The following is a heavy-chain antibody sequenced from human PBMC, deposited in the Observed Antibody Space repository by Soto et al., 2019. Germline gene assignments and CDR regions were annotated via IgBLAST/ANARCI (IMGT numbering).Heavy chain of an antibody. Sequence: QVQLVQSGAEVKKPGASAKVSCKASGYTFTSYGISWVRQAPGQGLEWMGWISAYNGNTNYAQKLQGRVTMTTDTSTSTAYMELRSLRSDDTAVYYCARWEYDYVWGSYRSYYFDYWGQGTLVTVSS. CDR1: GYTFTSYG. J-gene: IGHJ4*02. V-gene: IGHV1-18*01. CDR3: ARWEYDYVWGSYRSYYFDY. D-gene: IGHD3-16*02. CDR2: ISAYNGNT.